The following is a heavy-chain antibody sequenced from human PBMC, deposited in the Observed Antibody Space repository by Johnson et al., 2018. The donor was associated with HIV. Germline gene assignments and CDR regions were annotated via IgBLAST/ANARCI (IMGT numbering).Heavy chain of an antibody. CDR3: ARAPYNWNLGLFDAFDV. Sequence: QMMLVESGGGLVKPGGSLRLSCVASGFSFGDCYMSWIRQAPGKGLEWISDINTSGTTVHYADSVKGRFAISRDNAKNSLFLQMNGLRAEDTAVYYCARAPYNWNLGLFDAFDVWGQGTKVTVSA. J-gene: IGHJ3*01. D-gene: IGHD1-7*01. CDR1: GFSFGDCY. CDR2: INTSGTTV. V-gene: IGHV3-11*04.